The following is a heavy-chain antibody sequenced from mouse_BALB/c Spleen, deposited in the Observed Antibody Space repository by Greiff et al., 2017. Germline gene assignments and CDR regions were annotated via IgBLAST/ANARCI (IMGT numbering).Heavy chain of an antibody. V-gene: IGHV5-17*02. CDR3: ARRAGSSYLFDY. J-gene: IGHJ2*01. Sequence: DVKLVESGGGLVQPGGSRKLSCAASGFTFSSFGMHWVRQAPEKGLEWVAYISSGSSTIYYADTVKGRFTISRDNPKNTLFLQMTSLRSEDTAMYYCARRAGSSYLFDYWGQGTTLTVSS. D-gene: IGHD1-1*01. CDR1: GFTFSSFG. CDR2: ISSGSSTI.